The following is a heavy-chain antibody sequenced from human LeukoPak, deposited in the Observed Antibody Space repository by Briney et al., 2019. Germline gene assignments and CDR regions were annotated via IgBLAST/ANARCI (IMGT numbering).Heavy chain of an antibody. CDR3: AREYRGLSSSSCWFDP. V-gene: IGHV4-30-2*01. CDR2: IYHSGST. D-gene: IGHD6-6*01. CDR1: GGSISSGGYS. Sequence: SQTLSLTCAVSGGSISSGGYSWSWIRQPPGKGLEWIGYIYHSGSTYYNPSLKSRVTISVDRSKNQFSLKLSSVTAADTAVYYYAREYRGLSSSSCWFDPWGQGTLVTVSS. J-gene: IGHJ5*02.